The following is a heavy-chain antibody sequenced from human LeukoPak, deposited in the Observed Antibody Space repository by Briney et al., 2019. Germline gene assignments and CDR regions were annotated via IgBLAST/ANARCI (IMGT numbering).Heavy chain of an antibody. CDR2: ISGSGGST. Sequence: GGSLRLSCAASGFTFSTYAMSWVRQAPGKGLEWVSDISGSGGSTYYADSVKGRFTVSRDNSKSTLYLQMNSLRAEDTAVYSCAKEVRSSSGWYSDYWGQGTLVTVSS. CDR3: AKEVRSSSGWYSDY. J-gene: IGHJ4*02. CDR1: GFTFSTYA. D-gene: IGHD6-19*01. V-gene: IGHV3-23*01.